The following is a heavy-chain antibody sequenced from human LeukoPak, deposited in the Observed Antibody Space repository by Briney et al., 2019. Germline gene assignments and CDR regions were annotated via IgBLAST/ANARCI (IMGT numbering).Heavy chain of an antibody. D-gene: IGHD6-19*01. Sequence: PGWSLRLSFAASVFTFDDYAMHWVRQAPRKGLDGVSGISWNGGNIGYADSVKGRFIISRDNARNSLYLQMNSLRAEDMALYYCAKGGIAVAGTWFDPWGQGTLVTVSS. CDR3: AKGGIAVAGTWFDP. V-gene: IGHV3-9*03. CDR2: ISWNGGNI. CDR1: VFTFDDYA. J-gene: IGHJ5*02.